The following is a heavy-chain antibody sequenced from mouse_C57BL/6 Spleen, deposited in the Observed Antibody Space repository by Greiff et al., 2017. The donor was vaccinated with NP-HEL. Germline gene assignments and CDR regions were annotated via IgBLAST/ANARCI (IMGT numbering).Heavy chain of an antibody. D-gene: IGHD2-4*01. Sequence: QVQLQQPGAELVKPGASVKLSCKASGYTFTSYWMHWVKQRPGQGLEWIGMIHPNSGSTNYNEKFKSKATLTVDKSSSTAYMQLRSLTSEDSAVYYCARSLYDYDRGYAMDYWGQGTSVTVSS. CDR3: ARSLYDYDRGYAMDY. CDR2: IHPNSGST. V-gene: IGHV1-64*01. J-gene: IGHJ4*01. CDR1: GYTFTSYW.